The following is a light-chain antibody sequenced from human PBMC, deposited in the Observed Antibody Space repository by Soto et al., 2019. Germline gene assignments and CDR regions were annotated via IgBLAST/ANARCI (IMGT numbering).Light chain of an antibody. CDR3: QQYSSSSGYT. Sequence: DIVLTQSPGTLSLSPGERATLSCRASQRIATQFFTWYQQRPGQAPRVLLYGTSTRATGIPDSFSGSGSGTDFTLTISRLEPEDFVVYYCQQYSSSSGYTFGQGTKLEIK. CDR2: GTS. CDR1: QRIATQF. J-gene: IGKJ2*01. V-gene: IGKV3-20*01.